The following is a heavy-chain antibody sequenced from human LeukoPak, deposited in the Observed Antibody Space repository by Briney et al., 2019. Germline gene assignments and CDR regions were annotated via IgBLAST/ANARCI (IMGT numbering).Heavy chain of an antibody. CDR1: VYTFSSYD. D-gene: IGHD3-10*01. V-gene: IGHV1-8*02. Sequence: ASVNLSCKASVYTFSSYDINCVRQATGQGLEGMGRMNPNSGNTNYAQKFQGRVTMTRHTSTRTTYLELSSLRCQHPPVSYIARGGWVNESSGGLFGMNVWGQGTPVTVS. J-gene: IGHJ6*02. CDR2: MNPNSGNT. CDR3: ARGGWVNESSGGLFGMNV.